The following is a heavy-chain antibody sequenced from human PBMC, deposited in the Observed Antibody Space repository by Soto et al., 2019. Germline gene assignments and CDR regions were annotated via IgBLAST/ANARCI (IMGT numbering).Heavy chain of an antibody. V-gene: IGHV1-18*01. CDR1: GYTFTSYG. Sequence: ASVKVSCKASGYTFTSYGISWVRQAPGQGLEWMGWISAYNGNTNYAQKLQGRVTMTTDTSTSTAYMELRSLRSDDTAVYYCARGIPQVRGVIISFPYGMDVWGQGTTVTVSS. CDR2: ISAYNGNT. D-gene: IGHD3-10*01. J-gene: IGHJ6*02. CDR3: ARGIPQVRGVIISFPYGMDV.